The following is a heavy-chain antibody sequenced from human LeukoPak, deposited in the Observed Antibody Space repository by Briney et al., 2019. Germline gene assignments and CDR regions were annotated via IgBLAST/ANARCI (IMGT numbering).Heavy chain of an antibody. CDR2: IHPRGGST. CDR1: GYSFTGHY. Sequence: ASVKVSCKASGYSFTGHYMHWVRQAPGQGLEWMGIIHPRGGSTSYSQKFQGRVTMTRDTSIGTAYMELSRLRSDDTAVYYCARDGWYISYMDVWGKGTTVTVSS. CDR3: ARDGWYISYMDV. D-gene: IGHD6-19*01. V-gene: IGHV1-46*01. J-gene: IGHJ6*03.